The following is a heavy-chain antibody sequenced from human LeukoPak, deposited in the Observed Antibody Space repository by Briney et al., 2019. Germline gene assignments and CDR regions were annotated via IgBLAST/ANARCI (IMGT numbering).Heavy chain of an antibody. CDR3: ATVDQFGTVTDY. J-gene: IGHJ4*02. CDR2: FDPEDGET. V-gene: IGHV1-24*01. CDR1: GYTLTELS. D-gene: IGHD4-17*01. Sequence: ASVKVSCKVSGYTLTELSMHWVRQAPGKGLEWMGGFDPEDGETIYPQKFQGRVTMTEDTSTDTAYMELSSLRSEDTAVYYCATVDQFGTVTDYWGQGTLVTVSS.